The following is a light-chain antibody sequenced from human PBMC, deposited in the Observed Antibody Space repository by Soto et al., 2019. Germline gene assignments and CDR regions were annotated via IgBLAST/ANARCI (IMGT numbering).Light chain of an antibody. CDR1: SANIGSHT. V-gene: IGLV1-44*01. J-gene: IGLJ3*02. CDR3: ATWDDSLIGWV. Sequence: QSVLTQPPSASGTPGQRVTISCSGSSANIGSHTVNWYQQLPGTAPKLLIYNNNQRPSGVPERFSGSRSGTSASLAISGLQSEDEAHYYCATWDDSLIGWVFGGGTKLPS. CDR2: NNN.